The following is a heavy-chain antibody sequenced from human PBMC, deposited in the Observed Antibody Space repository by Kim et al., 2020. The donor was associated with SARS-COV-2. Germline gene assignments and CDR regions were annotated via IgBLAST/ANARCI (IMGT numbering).Heavy chain of an antibody. D-gene: IGHD5-18*01. CDR3: ARCRGYSYGTFDY. Sequence: NPTLESRVTISVDTSKNQYSLKLSSVTAADTAVYYCARCRGYSYGTFDYWGQGTLVTVSS. J-gene: IGHJ4*02. V-gene: IGHV4-4*09.